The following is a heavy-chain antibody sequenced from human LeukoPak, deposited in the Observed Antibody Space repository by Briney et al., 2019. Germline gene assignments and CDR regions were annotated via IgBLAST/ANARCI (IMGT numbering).Heavy chain of an antibody. CDR2: ISSSSSYI. J-gene: IGHJ3*02. Sequence: LGGSLRLSCAASGFTFSSYSMNWVRQAPGKGLEWVSSISSSSSYIYHADSVKGRFTISRDNAKNSLYLQMNSLRAEDTAVYYCARDSSPGIGDAFDIWGQGTMVTVSS. D-gene: IGHD6-13*01. CDR1: GFTFSSYS. CDR3: ARDSSPGIGDAFDI. V-gene: IGHV3-21*01.